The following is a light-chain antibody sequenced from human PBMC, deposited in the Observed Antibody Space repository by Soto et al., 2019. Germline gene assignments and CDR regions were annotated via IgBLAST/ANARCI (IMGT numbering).Light chain of an antibody. Sequence: EIVLTQSPGTLSVSPGERATLSCRASQSVSSKLAWYQQKPGKAPRLLFYGASTGATGIPARFSGSGSETEFNLSISSLQSEDFAVYYCQQYNTWPGTFGQGTKVEIK. CDR2: GAS. CDR3: QQYNTWPGT. V-gene: IGKV3-15*01. J-gene: IGKJ1*01. CDR1: QSVSSK.